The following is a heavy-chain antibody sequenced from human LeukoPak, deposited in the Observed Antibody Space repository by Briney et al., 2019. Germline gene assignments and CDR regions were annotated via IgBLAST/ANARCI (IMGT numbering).Heavy chain of an antibody. Sequence: SETLSLTCTVSLGSVSSSTYYWGWIRLPPGKGLEWIGGIYYSGNTYYNPSLKSRVTISVDTSKNQFSLRLSSVTAADTAIYYCARQVTFPWYFDLWGRGTLVTVSS. J-gene: IGHJ2*01. D-gene: IGHD4-11*01. CDR3: ARQVTFPWYFDL. V-gene: IGHV4-39*01. CDR2: IYYSGNT. CDR1: LGSVSSSTYY.